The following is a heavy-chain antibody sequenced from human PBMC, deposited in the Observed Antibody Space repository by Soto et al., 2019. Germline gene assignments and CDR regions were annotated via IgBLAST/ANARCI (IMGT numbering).Heavy chain of an antibody. CDR3: VKDTTSGTIFGVNSGAMDV. Sequence: EEQLVESGGGLVQPGRSLRLSCAASGFTFDDYALHWVRQYPGKGLEWVSGISGNGGGMGYADSVKDRFTISIDNAKNFLYLLMNGLGTEDPAFYFCVKDTTSGTIFGVNSGAMDVWVRGITVTVSS. D-gene: IGHD3-3*01. V-gene: IGHV3-9*01. CDR1: GFTFDDYA. J-gene: IGHJ6*02. CDR2: ISGNGGGM.